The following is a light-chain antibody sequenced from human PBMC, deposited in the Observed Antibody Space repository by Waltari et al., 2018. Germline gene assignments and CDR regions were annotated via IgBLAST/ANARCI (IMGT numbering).Light chain of an antibody. CDR1: SSDVGGYNY. Sequence: QSALTQPASVSGSPGQSITISCTGTSSDVGGYNYVSWYQQHPGKAPKLMLFDVSNRPSGFSTRFSGSKSGNTASLTISGLQAEDDADYYCSSYISSSTLEVFGGGTRLTVL. V-gene: IGLV2-14*03. CDR3: SSYISSSTLEV. J-gene: IGLJ2*01. CDR2: DVS.